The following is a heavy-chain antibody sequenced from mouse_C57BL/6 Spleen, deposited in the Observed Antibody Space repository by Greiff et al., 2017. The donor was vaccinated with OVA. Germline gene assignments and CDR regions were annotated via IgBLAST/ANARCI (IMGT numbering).Heavy chain of an antibody. CDR2: IHPNSGST. CDR3: ARGATIVTTYFDY. V-gene: IGHV1-64*01. CDR1: GYTFTSYW. J-gene: IGHJ2*01. Sequence: QVQLQQPGAELVKPGASVKLSCKASGYTFTSYWMHWVKQRPGQGLEWIGMIHPNSGSTNYNEKFKSKATLAVDKSSSTAYMQLSSLTSEDSAVYYCARGATIVTTYFDYWGQGTTLTVSS. D-gene: IGHD2-5*01.